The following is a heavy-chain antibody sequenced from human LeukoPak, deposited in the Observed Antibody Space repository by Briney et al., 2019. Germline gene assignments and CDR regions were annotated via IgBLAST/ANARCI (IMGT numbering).Heavy chain of an antibody. D-gene: IGHD5-12*01. J-gene: IGHJ6*02. CDR3: ARGGYSGYDSYYYGMDV. Sequence: GGSLRLSCAASGFTLNRNTMNWVRQAPGKGLEWVSSISSGSSYIYYADSVKGRFTISRDNSNNSLYLQMNSLRAEDTAVYYCARGGYSGYDSYYYGMDVWGQGTTVTVSS. CDR2: ISSGSSYI. CDR1: GFTLNRNT. V-gene: IGHV3-21*01.